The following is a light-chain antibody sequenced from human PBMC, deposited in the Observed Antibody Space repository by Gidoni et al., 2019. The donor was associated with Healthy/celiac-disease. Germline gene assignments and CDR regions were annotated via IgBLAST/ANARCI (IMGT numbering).Light chain of an antibody. CDR1: QSVSSSY. CDR3: QQYGSSPWT. Sequence: IVLTQSPGTLSLSPGERATLSCRASQSVSSSYLAWYQQKPGQAPRLLLYGASSRATGIPDRFSGSVSGTDFTLTISRLDPEDFAVYYCQQYGSSPWTFGQGTKLEIK. V-gene: IGKV3-20*01. J-gene: IGKJ2*02. CDR2: GAS.